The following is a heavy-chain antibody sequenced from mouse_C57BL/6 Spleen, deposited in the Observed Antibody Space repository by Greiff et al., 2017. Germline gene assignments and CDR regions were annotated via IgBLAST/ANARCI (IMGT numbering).Heavy chain of an antibody. V-gene: IGHV1-64*01. D-gene: IGHD1-1*01. CDR3: ARRDYGSSLYYFDY. CDR1: GYTFTSYW. Sequence: QVQLQQPGAELVKPGASVKLSCKASGYTFTSYWMHWVKQRPGQGLEWIGMIHPNSGSTNYNEKFKSKATLTVDKSSSTAYMQLSSLTSEDSAVYYCARRDYGSSLYYFDYWGQGTTRTVSS. J-gene: IGHJ2*01. CDR2: IHPNSGST.